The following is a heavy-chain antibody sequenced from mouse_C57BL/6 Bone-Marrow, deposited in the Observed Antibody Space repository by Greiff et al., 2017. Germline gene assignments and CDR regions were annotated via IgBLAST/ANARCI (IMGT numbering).Heavy chain of an antibody. D-gene: IGHD1-1*01. CDR1: GYTFTSYW. V-gene: IGHV1-69*01. Sequence: QVQLQQPGAELVMPGASVKLSCKASGYTFTSYWMHWVKQRPGQGLEWIGEIDPSDSYTNYNQKFKGKSTLTVDKSSSTAYMQLSSLTSEDSAVYYCARPTYYGSSYYAMDYWGQGTSVTVSS. J-gene: IGHJ4*01. CDR2: IDPSDSYT. CDR3: ARPTYYGSSYYAMDY.